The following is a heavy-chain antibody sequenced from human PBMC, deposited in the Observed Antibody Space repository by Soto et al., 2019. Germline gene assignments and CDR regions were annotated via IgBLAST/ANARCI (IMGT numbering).Heavy chain of an antibody. D-gene: IGHD2-21*01. V-gene: IGHV4-34*01. CDR3: ARGKILWAKLYYYYYMDV. CDR2: INHSGST. Sequence: SETLSLTCAVYGGSFSGYYWSWIRQPPGKGLEWIGEINHSGSTNYNPSLKSRVTISVDTSKNQFSLKLGSVTAADTAVYYCARGKILWAKLYYYYYMDVWGKGTTVTVSS. J-gene: IGHJ6*03. CDR1: GGSFSGYY.